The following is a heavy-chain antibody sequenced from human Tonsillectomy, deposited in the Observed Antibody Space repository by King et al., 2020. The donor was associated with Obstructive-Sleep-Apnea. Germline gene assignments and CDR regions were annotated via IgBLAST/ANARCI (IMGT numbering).Heavy chain of an antibody. CDR1: GFTFSSYW. J-gene: IGHJ6*02. CDR2: INSDGSST. CDR3: ASLYGSGWYYYGMDV. D-gene: IGHD3-10*01. V-gene: IGHV3-74*01. Sequence: VQLVESGGGLVQPGGSLRLSCAASGFTFSSYWMHWVRQAPGKGLVWVSRINSDGSSTSYADSVKGRFTISRDNAKNTLYLQMNSLRAEDTAVYYCASLYGSGWYYYGMDVWGQGTTVTVSS.